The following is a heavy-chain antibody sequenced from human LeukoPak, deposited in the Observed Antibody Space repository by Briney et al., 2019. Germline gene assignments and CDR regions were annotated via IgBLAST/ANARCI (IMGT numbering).Heavy chain of an antibody. V-gene: IGHV3-7*01. CDR2: INHNGSAI. Sequence: PGGSLRLSCAGSGFPFSGYWMSWVRQAPGKGLFWLGNINHNGSAIYYVDPVKGRFTISRDNAKTSLFLQMNSLRVEDTAVYYCARVGHGGGVIDFWGQGALVTVSS. J-gene: IGHJ4*02. CDR3: ARVGHGGGVIDF. CDR1: GFPFSGYW. D-gene: IGHD4-23*01.